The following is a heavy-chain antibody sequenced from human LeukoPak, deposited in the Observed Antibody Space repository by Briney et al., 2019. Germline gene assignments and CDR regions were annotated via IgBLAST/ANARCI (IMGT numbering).Heavy chain of an antibody. D-gene: IGHD3-3*01. CDR3: AKASDDFWSGYPSDY. V-gene: IGHV3-23*01. CDR1: GFTFSSYA. CDR2: ISGSGGST. Sequence: AGGSLRLSCAASGFTFSSYAMSWVRQPPGKGLEWVSAISGSGGSTYYADSVKGRFTISRDNSKNTLYLQMNSLRAEDTAVYYCAKASDDFWSGYPSDYWGQGTLVTVSS. J-gene: IGHJ4*02.